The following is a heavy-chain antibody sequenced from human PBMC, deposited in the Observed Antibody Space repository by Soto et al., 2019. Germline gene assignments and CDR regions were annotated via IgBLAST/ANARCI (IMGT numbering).Heavy chain of an antibody. D-gene: IGHD3-22*01. J-gene: IGHJ4*02. CDR1: GFTFSSYG. Sequence: GGSLRLSCAASGFTFSSYGMHWVRQAPGKGLEWVAVIWYDGSNKYYADSVKGRFTISRDNSKNTLYLQMNSLRAEDTAVYYCARQRGLLSYNSVTQEFDYWGQGTLVTVSS. V-gene: IGHV3-33*01. CDR2: IWYDGSNK. CDR3: ARQRGLLSYNSVTQEFDY.